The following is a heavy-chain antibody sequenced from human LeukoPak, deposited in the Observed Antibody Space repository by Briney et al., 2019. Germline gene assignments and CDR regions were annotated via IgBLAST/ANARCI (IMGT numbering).Heavy chain of an antibody. Sequence: GGSLRLSCAASGFTFDDYAMHWVRQAPGKGLEWVSGISWNSGSIGYADSVKGRFTISRDNAKNSLYLQMNSLRAEDMALYYCAKDMSGTTGRAFDIWGQGTMVTVSS. V-gene: IGHV3-9*03. CDR2: ISWNSGSI. D-gene: IGHD1-1*01. CDR3: AKDMSGTTGRAFDI. CDR1: GFTFDDYA. J-gene: IGHJ3*02.